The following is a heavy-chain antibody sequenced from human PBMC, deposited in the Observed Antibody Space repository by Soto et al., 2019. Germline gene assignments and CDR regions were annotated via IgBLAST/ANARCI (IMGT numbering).Heavy chain of an antibody. CDR3: ARDWGAPGRGSAFGYYYHFGMDV. Sequence: EVQLVESGGGLVQPGGSLRLSCLVSGLTSTRYWMAWVRQAPGRGPEWVANIKHDGTLKFYLDSVWGRFTISTDNAKKSLFLQMNGLRVDDMAVYYCARDWGAPGRGSAFGYYYHFGMDVWGQGTTVTVPS. D-gene: IGHD3-3*01. V-gene: IGHV3-7*05. CDR2: IKHDGTLK. J-gene: IGHJ6*02. CDR1: GLTSTRYW.